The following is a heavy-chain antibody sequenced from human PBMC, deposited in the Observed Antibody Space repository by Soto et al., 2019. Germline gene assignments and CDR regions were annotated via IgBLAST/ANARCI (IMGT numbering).Heavy chain of an antibody. CDR3: ARRGLYYYDSSGAHAFDI. V-gene: IGHV4-59*01. D-gene: IGHD3-22*01. CDR2: IYYSGST. J-gene: IGHJ3*02. Sequence: QVQLQESGPGLVKPSETLSLTCTVSGGSISSYYWSWIRQPPGKGLEWIGYIYYSGSTNYNPSLKSRVTISVDTSNNQFSLKLSSVTAADTAVYYCARRGLYYYDSSGAHAFDIWGQGTMVTVSS. CDR1: GGSISSYY.